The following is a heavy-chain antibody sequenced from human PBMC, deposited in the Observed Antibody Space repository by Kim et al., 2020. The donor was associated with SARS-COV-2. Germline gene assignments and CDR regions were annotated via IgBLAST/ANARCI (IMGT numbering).Heavy chain of an antibody. D-gene: IGHD3-10*01. CDR2: INPNSGGT. V-gene: IGHV1-2*02. Sequence: ASVKVSCKASGYTFTGYYMHWVRQAPGQGLEWMGWINPNSGGTNYAQKFQGRVTMTRDTSISTAYMELSRLRSDDTAVYYCARVPERGLYYGSGSYSPWGQGTLVTVSS. J-gene: IGHJ5*02. CDR3: ARVPERGLYYGSGSYSP. CDR1: GYTFTGYY.